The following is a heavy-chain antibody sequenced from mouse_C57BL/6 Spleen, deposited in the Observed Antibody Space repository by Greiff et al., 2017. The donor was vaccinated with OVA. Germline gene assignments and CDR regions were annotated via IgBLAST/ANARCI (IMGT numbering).Heavy chain of an antibody. CDR2: INPYNGDT. CDR1: GYSFTGYF. D-gene: IGHD2-2*01. J-gene: IGHJ2*01. CDR3: ARGVTTHYFDY. Sequence: VQLKESGPELVKPGDSVKISCKASGYSFTGYFMNWVMQSHGKSLEWIGRINPYNGDTFYNQKFKGKATLTVDKSSSTAHMELRSLTSEDAAVYYCARGVTTHYFDYWGQGTTLTVSS. V-gene: IGHV1-20*01.